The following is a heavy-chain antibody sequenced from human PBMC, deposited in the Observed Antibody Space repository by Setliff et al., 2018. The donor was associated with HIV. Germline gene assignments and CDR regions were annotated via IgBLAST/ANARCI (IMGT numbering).Heavy chain of an antibody. CDR2: IDPGDSDT. CDR3: ARQRPPGYSSPYTIEY. Sequence: PGESLKISCKGSGYMFNNYWIAWVRQVPGKGLEWMGIIDPGDSDTRYTPSYQGRTIMSIDRFRSTAYLQWRSLTPSDSALYYCARQRPPGYSSPYTIEYWGQGTLVTVSS. J-gene: IGHJ4*02. CDR1: GYMFNNYW. V-gene: IGHV5-51*01. D-gene: IGHD6-13*01.